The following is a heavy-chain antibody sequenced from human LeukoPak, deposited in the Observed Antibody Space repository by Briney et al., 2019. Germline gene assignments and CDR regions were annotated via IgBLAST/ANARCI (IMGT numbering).Heavy chain of an antibody. CDR1: AFTLDSYW. V-gene: IGHV3-30*08. J-gene: IGHJ6*03. Sequence: PGGSLRLSCAASAFTLDSYWMHWVRQAPGQGLEWVAWITYDGSNKYYADSVKGQLTSCKNGYANTLHLQMNSLRDEDTGVYYCEMKIRDCSSTSWYTLGPYYYYYNYMDVWGKGTTVTVSS. CDR2: ITYDGSNK. D-gene: IGHD2-2*02. CDR3: EMKIRDCSSTSWYTLGPYYYYYNYMDV.